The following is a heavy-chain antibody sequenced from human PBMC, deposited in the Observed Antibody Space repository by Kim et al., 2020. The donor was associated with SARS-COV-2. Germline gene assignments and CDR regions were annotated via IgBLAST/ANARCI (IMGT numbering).Heavy chain of an antibody. CDR2: IYHSGST. Sequence: SETLSLTCAVSGGSISSGGYSWSWIRQPPGKGLEWIGYIYHSGSTYYNPSLKSRVTISVDRSKNQFSLKLSSVTAADTAVYYCASANYDFWSGYYNWFDPWGQGTLVTVSS. CDR3: ASANYDFWSGYYNWFDP. CDR1: GGSISSGGYS. V-gene: IGHV4-30-2*01. J-gene: IGHJ5*02. D-gene: IGHD3-3*01.